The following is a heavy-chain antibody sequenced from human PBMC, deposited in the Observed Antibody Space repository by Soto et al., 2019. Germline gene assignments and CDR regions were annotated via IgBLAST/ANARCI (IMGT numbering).Heavy chain of an antibody. J-gene: IGHJ4*02. CDR3: ARQVGGWAPWYFDY. D-gene: IGHD6-19*01. CDR2: IYYSGNT. V-gene: IGHV4-31*03. Sequence: LSLSCIVSGGSISSNDFYWSWIRQHPGKGLEWIGYIYYSGNTYYNPSLKSRVTILVDTSKNQFSLKVSSVTAADTAVYYCARQVGGWAPWYFDYWGQGTLVTVSS. CDR1: GGSISSNDFY.